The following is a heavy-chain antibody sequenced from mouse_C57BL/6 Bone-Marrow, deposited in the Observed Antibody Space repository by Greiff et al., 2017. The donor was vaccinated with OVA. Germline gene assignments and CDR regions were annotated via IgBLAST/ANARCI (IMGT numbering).Heavy chain of an antibody. CDR2: ILPGSGST. D-gene: IGHD2-5*01. Sequence: QVQLQQSGAELIKPGASVKVSCKATGYTFTSYWIEWVKQRPGHGLEWIGVILPGSGSTNYNEKFKGKATFTADTSSNTAYMHLSSLKSEDSAIYFCARGHDSNLWIAYWGQGTPVTVSS. CDR1: GYTFTSYW. CDR3: ARGHDSNLWIAY. V-gene: IGHV1-9*01. J-gene: IGHJ3*01.